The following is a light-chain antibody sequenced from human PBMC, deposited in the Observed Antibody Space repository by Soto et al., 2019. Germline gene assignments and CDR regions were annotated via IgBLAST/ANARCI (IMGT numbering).Light chain of an antibody. CDR3: SSYTTSTTLYV. CDR2: EVS. J-gene: IGLJ1*01. Sequence: QSALTQPASVSGSPGQSITISCTGTSSDVGSYNYVSWYQLHPGKAPKLMIYEVSNRPSGVSNRFSGSKSGDTASLTISGLQAEYEADYYCSSYTTSTTLYVFGTGTKLTVL. V-gene: IGLV2-14*01. CDR1: SSDVGSYNY.